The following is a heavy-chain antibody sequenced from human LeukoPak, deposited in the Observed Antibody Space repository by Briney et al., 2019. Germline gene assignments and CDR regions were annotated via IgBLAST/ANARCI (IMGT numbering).Heavy chain of an antibody. J-gene: IGHJ6*02. CDR1: GFTFSSYA. CDR3: AKDSSKNYYYGMDV. V-gene: IGHV3-23*01. Sequence: GGSLRLSCAASGFTFSSYAMSWVRQAPGKGLEWVSAISGSGGSIYYADSVKGRFTISRDNSKNTLYLQMNSLRAEDTAVYYCAKDSSKNYYYGMDVWGQGTTVTVSS. CDR2: ISGSGGSI.